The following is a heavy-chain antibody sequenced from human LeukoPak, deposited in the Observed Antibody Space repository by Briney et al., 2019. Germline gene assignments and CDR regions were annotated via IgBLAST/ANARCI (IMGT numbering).Heavy chain of an antibody. CDR1: DYTFTSYG. D-gene: IGHD2-21*01. J-gene: IGHJ4*02. CDR2: SSTYNVNT. CDR3: ARAWTKLSYSDY. V-gene: IGHV1-18*01. Sequence: AASVKVSCKASDYTFTSYGITWVRQAPGQGLEWMGWSSTYNVNTHYAQKVQGRVTMTTDTSTSTAHMEPRSLRSDNTAVYYCARAWTKLSYSDYWSQGTLVTVSS.